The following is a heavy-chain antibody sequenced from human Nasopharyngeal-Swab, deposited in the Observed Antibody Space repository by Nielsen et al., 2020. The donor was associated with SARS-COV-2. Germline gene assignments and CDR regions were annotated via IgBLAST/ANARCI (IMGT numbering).Heavy chain of an antibody. V-gene: IGHV3-21*05. CDR2: ISPSSSDT. Sequence: GESLKISCAASGFTFSSYWMHWVRQAPGKGLEWVLYISPSSSDTNYADSVKGRFIISRDNAKNSLYLQMSSLRDEDTAVYYCVREFEATGATYLDYWGLGTLVTVSS. CDR3: VREFEATGATYLDY. J-gene: IGHJ4*02. CDR1: GFTFSSYW. D-gene: IGHD1-26*01.